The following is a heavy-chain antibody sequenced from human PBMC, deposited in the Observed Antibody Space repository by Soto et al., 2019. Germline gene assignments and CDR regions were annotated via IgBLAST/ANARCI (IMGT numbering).Heavy chain of an antibody. D-gene: IGHD2-8*02. Sequence: EVQLVESGGGLVQPGGSLRLSCAASGFTFSSYWMSWVSQAPGKGLEWVANIKQDGSEKYYVDSVKGRFTISRDNAKNSLYLQMNSLRAEDTAVYYCARDYRGRTGGYRMCDFWGQGTLVTVSS. CDR1: GFTFSSYW. CDR3: ARDYRGRTGGYRMCDF. CDR2: IKQDGSEK. V-gene: IGHV3-7*01. J-gene: IGHJ4*02.